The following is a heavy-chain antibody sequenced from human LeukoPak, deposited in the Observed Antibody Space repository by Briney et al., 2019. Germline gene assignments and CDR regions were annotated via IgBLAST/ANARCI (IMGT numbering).Heavy chain of an antibody. J-gene: IGHJ4*02. CDR1: GFPFSSYP. CDR2: ISAGGDDT. CDR3: ARHDYGAY. Sequence: GGSLRLSCAASGFPFSSYPMSWVRQAPGKGLQWVSAISAGGDDTYYTDSVKGRFTISRDNSKSTLFLQMNSLRAEDTALYYCARHDYGAYWGQGTLVTVSS. D-gene: IGHD4-17*01. V-gene: IGHV3-23*01.